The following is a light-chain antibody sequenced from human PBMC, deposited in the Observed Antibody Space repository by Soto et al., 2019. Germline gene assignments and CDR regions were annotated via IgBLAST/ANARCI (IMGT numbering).Light chain of an antibody. Sequence: EIVLTQSPGTLSLSPGERATLSCRASQSVSSSYLAWYQQKPGQAPRLLIYGASSRATGIPDRFSGSGSGTDFTLTISSLQPEDFVVYYCQQYGSSPGFTFGPGTKVDIK. CDR1: QSVSSSY. CDR2: GAS. V-gene: IGKV3-20*01. CDR3: QQYGSSPGFT. J-gene: IGKJ3*01.